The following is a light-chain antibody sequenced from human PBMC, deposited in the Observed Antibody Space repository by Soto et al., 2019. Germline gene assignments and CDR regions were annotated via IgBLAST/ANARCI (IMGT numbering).Light chain of an antibody. CDR3: QQYGS. V-gene: IGKV3-20*01. CDR2: GAA. J-gene: IGKJ4*01. Sequence: EIVLTQSPGTLSVSPGERATLSCRASQSVDSNHLAWYQQKPGQAPRLLIFGAAGRASGIPDRFSGSGSETDFTLTISRLEPEDFAVYFCQQYGSFGGGTKVEIK. CDR1: QSVDSNH.